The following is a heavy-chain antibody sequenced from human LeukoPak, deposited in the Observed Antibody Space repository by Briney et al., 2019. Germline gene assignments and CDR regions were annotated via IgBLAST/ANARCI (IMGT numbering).Heavy chain of an antibody. CDR3: ARDPSRSAMASS. D-gene: IGHD5-18*01. CDR2: IYSGGTT. CDR1: GFTVSTNY. Sequence: GGSLRLSRAASGFTVSTNYMNWVRQTPGKGLEWVSIIYSGGTTNYADSVKGRFTISRDNSKNTLYLQMNSLRAEDTAVYYCARDPSRSAMASSWGQGILVTVSS. V-gene: IGHV3-53*01. J-gene: IGHJ5*02.